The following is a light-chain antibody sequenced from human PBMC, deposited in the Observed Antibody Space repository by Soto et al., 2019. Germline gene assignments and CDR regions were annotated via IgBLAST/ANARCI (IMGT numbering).Light chain of an antibody. V-gene: IGKV1-5*01. CDR1: QSISSW. Sequence: DIPMTQSPSTLSASVGDRVTITCRASQSISSWLAWYQQKPGKAPKLLIYDASSLESGVPSRFSGSGSGTEFTITISSLQPDDFVTYYCQKYNSYLWTFGQGTKVEIK. CDR3: QKYNSYLWT. CDR2: DAS. J-gene: IGKJ1*01.